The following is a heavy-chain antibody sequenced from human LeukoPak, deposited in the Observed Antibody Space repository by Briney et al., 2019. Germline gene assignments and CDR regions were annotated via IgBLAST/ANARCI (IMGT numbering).Heavy chain of an antibody. Sequence: SVKVSCKASGYTFTSYAISWVRQAPGQGLEWMGRIIPIFGTANYAQKFQGRVTITTDESTSTAYMELSSLRSEDTAVYYCARALPDSSSWEDYYYMDVWGKGTTVTVSS. CDR2: IIPIFGTA. CDR1: GYTFTSYA. V-gene: IGHV1-69*05. D-gene: IGHD6-13*01. CDR3: ARALPDSSSWEDYYYMDV. J-gene: IGHJ6*03.